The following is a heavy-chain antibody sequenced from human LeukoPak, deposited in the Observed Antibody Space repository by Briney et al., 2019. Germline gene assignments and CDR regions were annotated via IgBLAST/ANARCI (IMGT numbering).Heavy chain of an antibody. CDR3: ARLYYYYYGMDV. CDR2: INPNSGGT. Sequence: ASVQVSCKASGYTFTGYYMHWVRQAPGQGLEWMGRINPNSGGTNYAQKFQGRVTMTRDTSISTAYMELSRLRSDDTAVYYCARLYYYYYGMDVWGQGTTVTLSS. V-gene: IGHV1-2*06. CDR1: GYTFTGYY. J-gene: IGHJ6*02.